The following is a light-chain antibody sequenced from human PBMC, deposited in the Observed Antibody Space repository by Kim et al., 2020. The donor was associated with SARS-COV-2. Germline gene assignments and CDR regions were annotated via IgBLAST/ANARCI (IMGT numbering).Light chain of an antibody. CDR2: GNS. CDR3: QSYDSSLSGSV. CDR1: RSNIGAGYD. Sequence: RVTISCTGSRSNIGAGYDENWYQQLPGTAPKLLIYGNSNRPSGVPDRFSGSKSGTAASLAITGLQAEDEADYYCQSYDSSLSGSVFGGGTQLTVL. J-gene: IGLJ3*02. V-gene: IGLV1-40*01.